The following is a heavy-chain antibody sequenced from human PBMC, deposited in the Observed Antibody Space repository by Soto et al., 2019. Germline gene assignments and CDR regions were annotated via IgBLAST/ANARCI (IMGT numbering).Heavy chain of an antibody. CDR3: ARGNYDSSGWGAFDI. CDR2: IYYSGST. D-gene: IGHD3-22*01. CDR1: GGSISSGDYY. J-gene: IGHJ3*02. Sequence: PSETLSLTCTVSGGSISSGDYYWSWIRQPPGKGLEWIGYIYYSGSTYYNPSLESRVTISVDTSKNQFSLKLSSVTAADTAVYYCARGNYDSSGWGAFDIWGQGTMVTVSS. V-gene: IGHV4-30-4*01.